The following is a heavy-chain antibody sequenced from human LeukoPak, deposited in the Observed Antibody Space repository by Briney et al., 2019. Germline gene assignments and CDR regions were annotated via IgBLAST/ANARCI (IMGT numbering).Heavy chain of an antibody. Sequence: GGSLRLSCAASGFTFSDYYMSWIRQAPGKGLEWVSYISSSSSYTNYADSVKGRFTISRDNAKNSLYLQMNSLRAEDTAVYYCARVLTHYYYYGMDVWGQGTTVTVSS. CDR1: GFTFSDYY. CDR2: ISSSSSYT. CDR3: ARVLTHYYYYGMDV. V-gene: IGHV3-11*06. D-gene: IGHD4/OR15-4a*01. J-gene: IGHJ6*02.